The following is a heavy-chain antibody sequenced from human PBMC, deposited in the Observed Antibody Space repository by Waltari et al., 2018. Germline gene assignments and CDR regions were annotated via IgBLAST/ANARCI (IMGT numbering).Heavy chain of an antibody. Sequence: QVQLQESGPGLVKPSETLSLTCTVSGGSISSYYWSWIRQPPGKGLGWIGYIYYSGSTNYNPSLKSRVTISVDTSKNQFSLKLSSVTAADTAVYYCARVHDYGDEGPYYYYYYYMDVWGKGTTVTVSS. D-gene: IGHD4-17*01. V-gene: IGHV4-59*01. CDR2: IYYSGST. J-gene: IGHJ6*03. CDR3: ARVHDYGDEGPYYYYYYYMDV. CDR1: GGSISSYY.